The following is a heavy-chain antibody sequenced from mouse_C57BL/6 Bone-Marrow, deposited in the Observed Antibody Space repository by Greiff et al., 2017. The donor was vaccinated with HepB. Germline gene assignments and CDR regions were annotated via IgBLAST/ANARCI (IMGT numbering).Heavy chain of an antibody. CDR3: ERDDNYVFDY. D-gene: IGHD2-1*01. CDR1: GFTFSDYG. V-gene: IGHV5-17*01. CDR2: ISSGSSNI. Sequence: EVQGLESGAGLVKPGASLKLSCAASGFTFSDYGMHWVRQAPEKGLEWVAYISSGSSNIYYADTVKGRFTISRDNTKNTRFLQMTSLRSEDTAMCYCERDDNYVFDYWGQGTTLTVSS. J-gene: IGHJ2*01.